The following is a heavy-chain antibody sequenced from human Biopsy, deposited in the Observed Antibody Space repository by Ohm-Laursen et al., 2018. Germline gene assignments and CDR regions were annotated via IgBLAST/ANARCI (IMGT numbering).Heavy chain of an antibody. CDR3: ARDGDFGGFCTKGVCSGTLDM. V-gene: IGHV4-4*07. CDR1: GGTISNFY. Sequence: SVTLSLTCNVSGGTISNFYWSWIRQPAGKGLEWIGRIYSSGFTVSNPSLKSRVSMSIDTSKNQFSLKLASVTAADTAMYFCARDGDFGGFCTKGVCSGTLDMWGQGTMVAVSS. D-gene: IGHD2-8*01. J-gene: IGHJ3*02. CDR2: IYSSGFT.